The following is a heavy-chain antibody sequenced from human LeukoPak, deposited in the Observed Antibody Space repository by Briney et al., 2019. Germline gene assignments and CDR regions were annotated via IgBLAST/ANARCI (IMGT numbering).Heavy chain of an antibody. J-gene: IGHJ4*02. CDR2: IYSSGRT. V-gene: IGHV4-4*09. CDR3: ARKPRREGEFDY. CDR1: GRSISGYY. D-gene: IGHD5-24*01. Sequence: PSESLSLTCTVSGRSISGYYWSWIPQPPGMGLEWIGYIYSSGRTNSNPSLKSRDAISDDRSNNQLSLKLSAVTDVDTAVCYGARKPRREGEFDYWGQGTQVNVSS.